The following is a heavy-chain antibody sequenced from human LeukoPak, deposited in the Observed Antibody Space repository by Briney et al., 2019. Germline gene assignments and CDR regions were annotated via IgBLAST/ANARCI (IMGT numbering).Heavy chain of an antibody. D-gene: IGHD1-26*01. CDR3: ARALPTPYIVGAAPDY. V-gene: IGHV3-21*01. Sequence: SGGSLRLSCAASGFTFSSYSMNWVRQAPGKGLEWVSSISSSSSNIYYADSVKGRFTISRDNAKNSLYLQMNSLRAEDTAVYYCARALPTPYIVGAAPDYWGQGTLVTVSS. CDR1: GFTFSSYS. CDR2: ISSSSSNI. J-gene: IGHJ4*02.